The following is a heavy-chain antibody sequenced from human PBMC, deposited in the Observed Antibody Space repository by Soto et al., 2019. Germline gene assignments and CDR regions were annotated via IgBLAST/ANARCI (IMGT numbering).Heavy chain of an antibody. CDR1: GYTFTGYY. V-gene: IGHV1-2*04. J-gene: IGHJ6*03. CDR3: ARAAYYGSGSYYNVDYYYYMDV. CDR2: INPNSGGT. Sequence: ASVKVSCKASGYTFTGYYMHWVRQAPGQGLEWMGWINPNSGGTNYAQKFQGWVTMTRDTSISTAYTELSRLRSDDTAVYYCARAAYYGSGSYYNVDYYYYMDVWGKGTTVTVSS. D-gene: IGHD3-10*01.